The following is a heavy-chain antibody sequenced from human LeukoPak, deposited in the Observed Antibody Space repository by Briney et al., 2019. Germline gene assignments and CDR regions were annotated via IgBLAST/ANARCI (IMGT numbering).Heavy chain of an antibody. D-gene: IGHD3-3*01. CDR1: GYTFTGYY. CDR2: INPNSGGT. V-gene: IGHV1-2*02. Sequence: ASVKVSCKASGYTFTGYYMHWVRQAPGQGLEWMGWINPNSGGTNYAQKFQGRVTMTRDTSISTAYMELSRLRSDDTAVYYCARDHYSPERSGYLGYMDVWGKGTTVTVSS. J-gene: IGHJ6*03. CDR3: ARDHYSPERSGYLGYMDV.